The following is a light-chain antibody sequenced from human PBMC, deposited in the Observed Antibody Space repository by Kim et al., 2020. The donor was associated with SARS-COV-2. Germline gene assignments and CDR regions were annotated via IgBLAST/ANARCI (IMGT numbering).Light chain of an antibody. V-gene: IGLV1-47*01. Sequence: QSVLTQPTSASGTPGQRVTISCSGSSSNIGSNYVYWYQQLPGTAPKLLIYRNNQRPSGVPDRFSGSKSGTSASLAISGLRSEDDADYYCAAWDDSLSGWVFGGGTQLTVL. J-gene: IGLJ3*02. CDR2: RNN. CDR3: AAWDDSLSGWV. CDR1: SSNIGSNY.